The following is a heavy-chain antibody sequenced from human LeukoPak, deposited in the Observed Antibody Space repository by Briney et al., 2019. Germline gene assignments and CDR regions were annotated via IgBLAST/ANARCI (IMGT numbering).Heavy chain of an antibody. V-gene: IGHV3-7*01. Sequence: GSLRLSCAASGFTFSSYWMSWVRQAPGKGLEWVANIKQDGSEKYYVDSVEGRFTISRDNAKNSLFLQMNSLRAEDTAVYYCARYCSGGSCLFYYYGMDVWGQGTTVAVSS. CDR3: ARYCSGGSCLFYYYGMDV. CDR2: IKQDGSEK. CDR1: GFTFSSYW. J-gene: IGHJ6*02. D-gene: IGHD2-15*01.